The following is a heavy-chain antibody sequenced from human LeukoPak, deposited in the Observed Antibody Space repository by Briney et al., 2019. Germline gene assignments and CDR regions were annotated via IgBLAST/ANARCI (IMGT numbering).Heavy chain of an antibody. J-gene: IGHJ3*02. CDR3: ARDIVLIAVAVRGSFDI. CDR1: GFTFSNAW. D-gene: IGHD6-19*01. Sequence: GGSLRLSCAASGFTFSNAWMSWVRQVPGKGLEWVSGINWNGGSTGYADSVKGRFTISRDNAKNSLYLQMNSLRAEDTALYYCARDIVLIAVAVRGSFDIWGQGTMVTVSS. CDR2: INWNGGST. V-gene: IGHV3-20*04.